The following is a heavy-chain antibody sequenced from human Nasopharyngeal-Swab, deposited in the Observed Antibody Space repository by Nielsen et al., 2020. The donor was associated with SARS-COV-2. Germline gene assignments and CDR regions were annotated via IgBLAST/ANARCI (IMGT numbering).Heavy chain of an antibody. V-gene: IGHV2-5*02. Sequence: SGPTLLQPTQTLTLTCTFSGFSLSTSGVGVGWIRQPPGKALEWLALIYWDDDKRYSPSLKSRLTITKDTSKNQVVLTMTNMDPVDTATYNCAHRPYSNWNGPYFDYWGQGTLVTVSS. J-gene: IGHJ4*02. CDR1: GFSLSTSGVG. CDR3: AHRPYSNWNGPYFDY. CDR2: IYWDDDK. D-gene: IGHD1-20*01.